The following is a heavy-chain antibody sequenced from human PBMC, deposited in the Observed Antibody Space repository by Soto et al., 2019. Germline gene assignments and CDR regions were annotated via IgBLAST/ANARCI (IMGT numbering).Heavy chain of an antibody. CDR2: TYYRSKWYN. CDR1: GDSVSSNSAA. V-gene: IGHV6-1*01. Sequence: SQTLPLTCAISGDSVSSNSAAWNWIRPSPSRGLEWLGRTYYRSKWYNDYAVSVKSRITTNPDTSKNQFSLQLNSVTPEDTAVYYCARDIEQWLVQGGGAFDIWGQGTMVTVSS. D-gene: IGHD6-19*01. J-gene: IGHJ3*02. CDR3: ARDIEQWLVQGGGAFDI.